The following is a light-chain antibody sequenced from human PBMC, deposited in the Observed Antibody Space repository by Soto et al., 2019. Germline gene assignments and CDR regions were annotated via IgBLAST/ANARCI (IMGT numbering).Light chain of an antibody. CDR1: QSVSSN. Sequence: EIVMTQSPATLSVSPGERATLSCRASQSVSSNLAWYQQKPGQPPRLLIYGASTRATCIPARFSGSGSGTEFTLTISSLQSEDLAVYYCQQYNNWPPLTFGGGTKVEIK. CDR2: GAS. J-gene: IGKJ4*01. CDR3: QQYNNWPPLT. V-gene: IGKV3-15*01.